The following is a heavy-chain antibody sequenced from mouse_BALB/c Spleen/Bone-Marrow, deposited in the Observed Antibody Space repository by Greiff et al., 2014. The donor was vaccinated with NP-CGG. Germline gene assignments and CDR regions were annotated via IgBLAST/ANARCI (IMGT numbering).Heavy chain of an antibody. CDR2: IHYSGST. CDR3: AMRGLDYYGSSYWYFDV. CDR1: GYSITSGYS. V-gene: IGHV3-1*02. Sequence: VQLKESGPDLVKPSQSLSLTCTVTGYSITSGYSWHWIRQFPGNKLEWMGYIHYSGSTNYNPSLKSRISITRDTSKNQFFLQLNSVTTEDTATYYCAMRGLDYYGSSYWYFDVWGAGTTVTVSS. J-gene: IGHJ1*01. D-gene: IGHD1-1*01.